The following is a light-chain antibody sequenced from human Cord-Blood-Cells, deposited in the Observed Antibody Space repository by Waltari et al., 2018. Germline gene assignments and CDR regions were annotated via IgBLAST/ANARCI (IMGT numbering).Light chain of an antibody. Sequence: DIQMTQSPSTLSASVGNRVTITCRASQSISSWFAWYQQKPGKPPKLLIYKASSLESGVPYRFSGSGSVTEFTLTISSLQPYDFATYYCQQYNSDSSFGQGTKLEIK. J-gene: IGKJ2*03. CDR1: QSISSW. CDR3: QQYNSDSS. CDR2: KAS. V-gene: IGKV1-5*03.